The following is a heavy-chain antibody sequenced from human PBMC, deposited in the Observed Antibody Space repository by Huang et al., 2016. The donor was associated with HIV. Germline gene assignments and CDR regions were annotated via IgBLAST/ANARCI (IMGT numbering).Heavy chain of an antibody. J-gene: IGHJ6*03. CDR3: ARLPTPSYYDTWSLSSVEEDFFYFNMDL. V-gene: IGHV4-34*01. Sequence: QVRLEQWGEGVVKPSETLSLTCAVYGASFGSYFWIWIRQSPVKGLQWIVEIKPGGHSNYNPVFQSRVIMSVDTPKNQFSLSLRTMTAADAAIYYGARLPTPSYYDTWSLSSVEEDFFYFNMDLWGQGTPVIVSS. CDR2: IKPGGHS. CDR1: GASFGSYF. D-gene: IGHD3-3*01.